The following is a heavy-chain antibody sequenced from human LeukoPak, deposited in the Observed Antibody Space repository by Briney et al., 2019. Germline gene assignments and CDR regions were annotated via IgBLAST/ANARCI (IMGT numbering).Heavy chain of an antibody. CDR2: IYYTGST. CDR3: AGERGPYYHYFDY. CDR1: SGSIKFSSYY. J-gene: IGHJ4*02. V-gene: IGHV4-39*02. D-gene: IGHD1-26*01. Sequence: SETLSLTCTVSSGSIKFSSYYWSWVRQPPGKGLEWIGSIYYTGSTFYNSSLKSRVTISVDTSKNQFSLNLTSVTASDTAVYYCAGERGPYYHYFDYWGQGTLVTVSS.